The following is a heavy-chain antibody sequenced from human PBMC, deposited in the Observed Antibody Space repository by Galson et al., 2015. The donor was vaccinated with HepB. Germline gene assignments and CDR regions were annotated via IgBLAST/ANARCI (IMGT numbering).Heavy chain of an antibody. CDR3: ARNSRGGGYFDL. CDR1: GYTFTSYY. CDR2: INPSGGST. Sequence: SVKVSCKASGYTFTSYYMHWVQQAPGQGLEWMGIINPSGGSTSYAQKFQGRVTMTRDTSTSTVYMELSSLRSEDTAVYYCARNSRGGGYFDLWGRGTLVTVSS. D-gene: IGHD6-25*01. J-gene: IGHJ2*01. V-gene: IGHV1-46*01.